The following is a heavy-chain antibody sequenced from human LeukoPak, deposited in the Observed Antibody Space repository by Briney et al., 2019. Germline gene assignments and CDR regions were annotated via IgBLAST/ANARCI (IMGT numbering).Heavy chain of an antibody. CDR3: ARENDFWSGYPNFDY. Sequence: GGSLRLSCAASGFTFSSYSMNWVRQASGKGLEWVSSISSSSSYIYYADSVKGRFTISRDNAKNSLYLQMNSLRAEDTAVYYCARENDFWSGYPNFDYWGQGALVTVSS. CDR2: ISSSSSYI. J-gene: IGHJ4*02. D-gene: IGHD3-3*01. CDR1: GFTFSSYS. V-gene: IGHV3-21*01.